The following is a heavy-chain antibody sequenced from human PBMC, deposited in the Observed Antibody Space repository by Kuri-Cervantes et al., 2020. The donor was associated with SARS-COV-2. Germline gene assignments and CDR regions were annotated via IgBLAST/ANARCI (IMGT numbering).Heavy chain of an antibody. V-gene: IGHV1-2*02. D-gene: IGHD3-22*01. CDR3: ARETPDYYDSSGYLYFDY. J-gene: IGHJ4*02. CDR2: INPNSGGT. Sequence: ASVKVSCKASGYTFTSYGISWVRQAPGQGLEWMGWINPNSGGTNYAQKFQGRVTMTRDTSISTAYMELRSLRSDDTAVYYCARETPDYYDSSGYLYFDYWGQGTLVTVSS. CDR1: GYTFTSYG.